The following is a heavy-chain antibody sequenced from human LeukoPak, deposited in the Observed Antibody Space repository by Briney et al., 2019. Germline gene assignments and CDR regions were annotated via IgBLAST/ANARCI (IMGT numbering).Heavy chain of an antibody. Sequence: ASVKVSCKTSGYTFINCDVNCVRQATGRWLEWMGWMNPNSGNTGYAQKFQGRVTMTRDISANTAYMELSSLRSDDTAVYFCARGSRSGDYWGQGTQVTVSS. V-gene: IGHV1-8*01. J-gene: IGHJ4*02. D-gene: IGHD3-10*01. CDR2: MNPNSGNT. CDR3: ARGSRSGDY. CDR1: GYTFINCD.